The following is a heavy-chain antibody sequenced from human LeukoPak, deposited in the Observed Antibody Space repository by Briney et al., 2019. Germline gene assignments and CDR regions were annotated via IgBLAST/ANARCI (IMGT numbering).Heavy chain of an antibody. D-gene: IGHD5-12*01. CDR1: GGSFSNNNW. CDR3: TRASSPIVTRRHNGMDV. Sequence: PSGTLSLTCAVPGGSFSNNNWWSWVRQPPGKGLEWIGEMYHSGSTNVNPALQSRVTLSVDKSKNLFSLMLSSVTVADTAVYYCTRASSPIVTRRHNGMDVWGKGTSVTVSS. J-gene: IGHJ6*04. V-gene: IGHV4-4*02. CDR2: MYHSGST.